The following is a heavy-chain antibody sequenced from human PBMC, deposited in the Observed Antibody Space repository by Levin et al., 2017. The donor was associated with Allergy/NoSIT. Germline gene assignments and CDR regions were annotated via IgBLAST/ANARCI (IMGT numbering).Heavy chain of an antibody. V-gene: IGHV4-34*01. J-gene: IGHJ4*02. CDR1: GGSFSGYY. CDR2: INHGGST. D-gene: IGHD3-10*01. Sequence: ESLKISCAVYGGSFSGYYWSWIRQPPGKGLEWIGEINHGGSTNYNPSLKSRVTISVDTSKNQFSLKLSSVTAADTAVYYCARENYGSGPPTEIDWGQGTLVTVSS. CDR3: ARENYGSGPPTEID.